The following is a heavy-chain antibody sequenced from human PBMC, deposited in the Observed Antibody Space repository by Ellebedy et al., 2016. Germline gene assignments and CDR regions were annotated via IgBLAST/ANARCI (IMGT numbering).Heavy chain of an antibody. CDR3: AKVQFGDLGPLDY. CDR1: GFTFSSYD. D-gene: IGHD3-10*01. V-gene: IGHV3-23*01. Sequence: GGSLRLSCAASGFTFSSYDMHWVRQAPGKGLEWVSIISGIDGSTYVADFVKGRFTISRDNSKKMLYLEMNSLRPEDTAVYYCAKVQFGDLGPLDYWGQGTLVTVSS. CDR2: ISGIDGST. J-gene: IGHJ4*01.